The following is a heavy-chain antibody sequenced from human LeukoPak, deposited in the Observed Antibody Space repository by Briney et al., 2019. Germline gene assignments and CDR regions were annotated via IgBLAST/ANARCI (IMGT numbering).Heavy chain of an antibody. Sequence: SETLSLTCTVSGGSISSSSYYWGWIRQPPGKGLEWIGSIYYSGSTYDNPSLKSRVTMSVDTSKNQFSLKLSPVTDADTAVYYCASVREAITMIVVAGYQNAFDIWGQGTMVTVSS. CDR3: ASVREAITMIVVAGYQNAFDI. J-gene: IGHJ3*02. CDR2: IYYSGST. V-gene: IGHV4-39*01. CDR1: GGSISSSSYY. D-gene: IGHD3-22*01.